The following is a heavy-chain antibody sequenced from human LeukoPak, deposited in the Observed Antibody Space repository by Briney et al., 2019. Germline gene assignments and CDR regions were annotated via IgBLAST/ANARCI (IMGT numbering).Heavy chain of an antibody. Sequence: GASVKVYCKASGYTFTGYYMHWVRQAPGQGLEWMGWINPNSGGTNYAQKFQGRVTMTRDTSISTAYMELSRLRSDDTAVYYCARGAHYHDSSEGFDYWGQGTLVSVSS. J-gene: IGHJ4*02. CDR2: INPNSGGT. D-gene: IGHD3-22*01. V-gene: IGHV1-2*02. CDR3: ARGAHYHDSSEGFDY. CDR1: GYTFTGYY.